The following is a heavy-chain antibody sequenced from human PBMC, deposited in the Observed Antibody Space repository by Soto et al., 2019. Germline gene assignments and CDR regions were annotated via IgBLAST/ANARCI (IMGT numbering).Heavy chain of an antibody. Sequence: VQLVQSGPEVKKPGASVKVSCKTSGYTFTNYAITWVRLAPGQGLEWMGWIRVYNGNTNYAEKFQGRITVTTDTPTRTAYLELRSLISDDAAVYYCARDEVSRVHPDYWGQGTLVTLSS. J-gene: IGHJ4*02. D-gene: IGHD2-8*01. V-gene: IGHV1-18*01. CDR1: GYTFTNYA. CDR2: IRVYNGNT. CDR3: ARDEVSRVHPDY.